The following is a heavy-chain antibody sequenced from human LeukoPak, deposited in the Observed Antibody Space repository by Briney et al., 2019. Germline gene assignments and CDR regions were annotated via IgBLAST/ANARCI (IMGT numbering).Heavy chain of an antibody. Sequence: PGGSLRLSCAASGFSFSSFGMHWVRQAPGKGLEWVAVIWYDGSNKYYADSVKGRFTISRDDFKNTLYLQMSSLRAEDTAVYYCARSLERDYHGSGSYYMNNWFDPWGQGTLVTVSS. D-gene: IGHD3-10*01. J-gene: IGHJ5*02. CDR1: GFSFSSFG. CDR3: ARSLERDYHGSGSYYMNNWFDP. V-gene: IGHV3-33*01. CDR2: IWYDGSNK.